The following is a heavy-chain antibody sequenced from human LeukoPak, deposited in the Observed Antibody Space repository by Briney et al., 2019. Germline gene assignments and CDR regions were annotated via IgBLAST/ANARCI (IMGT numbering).Heavy chain of an antibody. CDR2: IYHSGST. CDR1: GGSISSGGYY. V-gene: IGHV4-30-2*01. Sequence: PSETLSLTCTISGGSISSGGYYWSWIRQPPGKGLEWIGYIYHSGSTYYNPSLKSRVTISVDRSKNQFSLKLSSVTAADTAVYYCATYCSSTSCTDGGAFDIWGQGTMVTVSS. J-gene: IGHJ3*02. CDR3: ATYCSSTSCTDGGAFDI. D-gene: IGHD2-2*01.